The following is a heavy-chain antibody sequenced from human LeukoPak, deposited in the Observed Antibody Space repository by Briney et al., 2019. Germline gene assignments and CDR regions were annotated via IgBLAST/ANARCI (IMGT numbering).Heavy chain of an antibody. CDR3: ARGSRVATLDFDY. Sequence: SVKVSCKASGGTFSSYGASWVRQAPGQGFEWMGGIIPILGTTKYAQKFQGRVTITADESTSTAYMELSSLRSEDTAVYYCARGSRVATLDFDYWGQGTLVTVSS. CDR2: IIPILGTT. CDR1: GGTFSSYG. D-gene: IGHD5-12*01. J-gene: IGHJ4*02. V-gene: IGHV1-69*01.